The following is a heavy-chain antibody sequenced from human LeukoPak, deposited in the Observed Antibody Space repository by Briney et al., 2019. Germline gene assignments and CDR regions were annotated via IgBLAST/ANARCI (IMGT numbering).Heavy chain of an antibody. V-gene: IGHV1-3*01. CDR1: RYTFTSYA. CDR2: INPANGIT. D-gene: IGHD3-16*02. J-gene: IGHJ4*02. CDR3: ARLPGGLGRYYFEY. Sequence: GASVKVSCKASRYTFTSYAIHWVRQAPGQRLEWMGWINPANGITKYSQKFQGRVTITSDTSASTAHMELSGLRSEDAAVYYCARLPGGLGRYYFEYWGQGTLVAVSS.